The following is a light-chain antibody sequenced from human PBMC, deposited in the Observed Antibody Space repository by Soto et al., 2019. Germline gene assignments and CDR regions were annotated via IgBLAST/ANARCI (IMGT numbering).Light chain of an antibody. Sequence: QLVLTQSPSASASLGASVKLTCTLSSGHSSYAIAWHQQQPEKGPRYLMKLSSDGSHSKGDGIPDRFSGSSSGAERYLTISSLQSEDEAGYSCQTWDTGASVVFGGGTKLTVL. CDR2: LSSDGSH. CDR3: QTWDTGASVV. V-gene: IGLV4-69*01. J-gene: IGLJ2*01. CDR1: SGHSSYA.